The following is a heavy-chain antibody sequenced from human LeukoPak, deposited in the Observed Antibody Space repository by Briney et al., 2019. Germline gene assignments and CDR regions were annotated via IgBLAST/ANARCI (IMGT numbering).Heavy chain of an antibody. Sequence: GASVKVSCKASGYTFTGYYMHWVRQAPGQGLEWMGWINPNSGGTNYAQKFQARVTMTRDTSISTAYMELSRLRSDDTAVYYCARAVEMATISGYLQYYFDYWGQGTLVTVSS. CDR1: GYTFTGYY. D-gene: IGHD5-24*01. J-gene: IGHJ4*02. CDR2: INPNSGGT. V-gene: IGHV1-2*02. CDR3: ARAVEMATISGYLQYYFDY.